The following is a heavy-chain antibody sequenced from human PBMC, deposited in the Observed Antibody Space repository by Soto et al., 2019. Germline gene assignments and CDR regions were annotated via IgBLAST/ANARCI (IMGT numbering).Heavy chain of an antibody. J-gene: IGHJ4*02. CDR1: GGPISSGGYY. Sequence: QVQLQESGPGLVKPSQTLSLTCTVSGGPISSGGYYWSWIRQHPGKGLEWIGYIYYSGSTYYNPSLKRRVTISVDTSKNQFSLKLSSVTAADTAVYYCAWNTPPAAAYLYWGQGTLVTVSS. V-gene: IGHV4-31*03. CDR2: IYYSGST. D-gene: IGHD6-13*01. CDR3: AWNTPPAAAYLY.